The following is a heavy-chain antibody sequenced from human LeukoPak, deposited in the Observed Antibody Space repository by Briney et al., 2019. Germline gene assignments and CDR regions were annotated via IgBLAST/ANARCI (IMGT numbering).Heavy chain of an antibody. J-gene: IGHJ5*02. Sequence: GASVKVSCKASGGTFISYAISWVRRAPGQGLEWMGGIIPIFGTANYAQKFQGRVTITADESTSTAYMELSSLRSEDTAVYYCARRWGGSSSWYWNWFDPWGQGTLVTVSS. CDR2: IIPIFGTA. D-gene: IGHD6-13*01. CDR1: GGTFISYA. CDR3: ARRWGGSSSWYWNWFDP. V-gene: IGHV1-69*01.